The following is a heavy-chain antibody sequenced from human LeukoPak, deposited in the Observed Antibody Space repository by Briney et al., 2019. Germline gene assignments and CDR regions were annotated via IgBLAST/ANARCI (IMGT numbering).Heavy chain of an antibody. CDR2: ISGSGGNT. CDR1: GITLSNYG. J-gene: IGHJ2*01. CDR3: ATRVDTTMVYWYFDL. D-gene: IGHD5-18*01. Sequence: GGSLRLSCAVSGITLSNYGMSWVRQAPGKGLEWVSGISGSGGNTYYADSVKGRFTISRDNSKNTLYLQMNSLRAEDTAVYFCATRVDTTMVYWYFDLWGRGTLVTVSS. V-gene: IGHV3-23*01.